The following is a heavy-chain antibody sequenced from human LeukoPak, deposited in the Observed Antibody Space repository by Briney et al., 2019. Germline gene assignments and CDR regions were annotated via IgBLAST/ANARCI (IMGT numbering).Heavy chain of an antibody. CDR2: FYSGDTT. J-gene: IGHJ4*02. CDR3: ARRLLTGYYEF. D-gene: IGHD3-9*01. CDR1: GFTFSDYA. V-gene: IGHV3-66*01. Sequence: GGSLRLSCAASGFTFSDYAMNWVRQAPGKGLEWVSVFYSGDTTYYANSVKGRFTISRDSSKNMLYLQMNSLRAEDTAVYYCARRLLTGYYEFWGQGTLVTVSS.